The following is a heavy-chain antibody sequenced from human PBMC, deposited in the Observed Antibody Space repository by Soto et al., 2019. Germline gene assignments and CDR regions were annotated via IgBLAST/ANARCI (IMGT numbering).Heavy chain of an antibody. Sequence: SVKVSCKASGGTFSSYAISWVRQAPGQGLEWMGGIIPIFGTANYAQKFQGRVTITADESTSTAYMELSSLRSEDTAVYYCARVSGYCSSTSCYNYYYCGMDVWGQGTTVTV. D-gene: IGHD2-2*02. J-gene: IGHJ6*02. V-gene: IGHV1-69*13. CDR2: IIPIFGTA. CDR3: ARVSGYCSSTSCYNYYYCGMDV. CDR1: GGTFSSYA.